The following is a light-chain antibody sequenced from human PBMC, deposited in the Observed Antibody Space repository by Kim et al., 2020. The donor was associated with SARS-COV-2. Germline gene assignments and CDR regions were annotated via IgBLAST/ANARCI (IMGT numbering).Light chain of an antibody. CDR1: QDINNY. CDR3: QRFNGYPYT. J-gene: IGKJ2*01. V-gene: IGKV1-9*01. Sequence: SASVGDRVTITCQASQDINNYLAWYQQKPGKATKLLIYAASTLQSGVPSRFSGSGSGTDFTLTINSLQPEDFATYYCQRFNGYPYTFGQGTKLEI. CDR2: AAS.